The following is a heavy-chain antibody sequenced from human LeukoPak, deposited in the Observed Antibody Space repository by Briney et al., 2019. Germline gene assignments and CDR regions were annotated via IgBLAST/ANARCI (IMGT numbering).Heavy chain of an antibody. V-gene: IGHV3-30-3*01. Sequence: GGSLRLSCAASGLSYTTYAMHWVRQAPGKGLEWVAIISYDGANKYYADSVKGRFTISRDNSKNTLYLQMNSLRAEDTAVYYCARNEYSSTNWFDPWGQGTLVTVSS. CDR2: ISYDGANK. CDR1: GLSYTTYA. D-gene: IGHD6-19*01. J-gene: IGHJ5*02. CDR3: ARNEYSSTNWFDP.